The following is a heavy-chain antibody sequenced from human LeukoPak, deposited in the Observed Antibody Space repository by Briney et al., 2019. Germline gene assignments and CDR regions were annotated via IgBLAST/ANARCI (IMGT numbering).Heavy chain of an antibody. CDR2: ISTSRTM. D-gene: IGHD3-3*01. Sequence: GGSLRLSCAASGFSFSSYNMNWVRQAPGKGLEWVSYISTSRTMYYPDSVKGRFTISRDNTNNSLFLQMNSLRAESTAVYYCAREVPGPNPPYDFDPWGQGTLVTVSS. CDR3: AREVPGPNPPYDFDP. V-gene: IGHV3-48*01. J-gene: IGHJ5*02. CDR1: GFSFSSYN.